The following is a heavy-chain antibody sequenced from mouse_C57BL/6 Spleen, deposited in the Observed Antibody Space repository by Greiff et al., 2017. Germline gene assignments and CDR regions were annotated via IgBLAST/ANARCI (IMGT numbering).Heavy chain of an antibody. J-gene: IGHJ2*01. Sequence: EVQGVESGGGLVQPGGSLSLSCAASGFTFTDYYMSWVRQPPGKALEWLGFIRNKANGYTTEYSASVKGRFTISRDNSQSILYLQMNALRAEDSATYYCARYHLLWPFDYWGQGTTLTVSS. CDR3: ARYHLLWPFDY. V-gene: IGHV7-3*01. CDR2: IRNKANGYTT. D-gene: IGHD2-1*01. CDR1: GFTFTDYY.